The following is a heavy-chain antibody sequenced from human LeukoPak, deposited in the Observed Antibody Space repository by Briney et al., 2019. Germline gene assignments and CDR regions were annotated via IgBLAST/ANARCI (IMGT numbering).Heavy chain of an antibody. CDR2: IYYSGST. J-gene: IGHJ4*02. V-gene: IGHV4-59*01. CDR1: GGSISSYY. CDR3: ARGYSSSWSRILDY. D-gene: IGHD6-13*01. Sequence: PSETLSLTCTVSGGSISSYYWSWIRQPPGKGLEWIGYIYYSGSTNYNPSLKSRVTISVDTSKNQLSLKLSSVTAADTAVYYCARGYSSSWSRILDYWGQGTLVTVSS.